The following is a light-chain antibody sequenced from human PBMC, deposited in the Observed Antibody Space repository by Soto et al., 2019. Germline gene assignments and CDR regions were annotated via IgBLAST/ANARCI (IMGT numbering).Light chain of an antibody. J-gene: IGKJ4*01. CDR3: QQYDNWPPT. CDR1: QNIRNN. CDR2: GAS. V-gene: IGKV3-15*01. Sequence: EIVLTQSPATLSLSPGERANLSCRASQNIRNNLAWYQQRPGQAPTLLIYGASTRATGVPASFRGSGSGTEFTLTINGLQSEDFALYWCQQYDNWPPTFGGGTKVDIK.